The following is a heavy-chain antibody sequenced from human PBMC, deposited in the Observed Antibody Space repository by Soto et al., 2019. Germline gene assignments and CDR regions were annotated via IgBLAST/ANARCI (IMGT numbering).Heavy chain of an antibody. CDR2: IYPGDSDT. V-gene: IGHV5-51*01. D-gene: IGHD2-2*01. Sequence: GESLKISCKGSGYSFTSYWIGWVRQMPGKGLEWMGIIYPGDSDTRYSPFFQGQVTISADKSISTAYLKWSSLKASDTAMYYCARHLGGSSTSPPYYYYYMDVWGKGTTVTVSS. CDR1: GYSFTSYW. J-gene: IGHJ6*03. CDR3: ARHLGGSSTSPPYYYYYMDV.